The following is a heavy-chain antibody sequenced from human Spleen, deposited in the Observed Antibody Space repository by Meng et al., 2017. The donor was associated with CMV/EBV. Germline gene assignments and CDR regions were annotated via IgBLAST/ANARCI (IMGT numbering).Heavy chain of an antibody. J-gene: IGHJ6*02. V-gene: IGHV3-30*02. D-gene: IGHD3-3*01. CDR2: IRYDGSNK. Sequence: GESLKISCAASGFTFSSYGMHWVRQAPGKGLEWVAFIRYDGSNKYYADSVKGRFTISRDNAKNSLYLEMNSLRVDDTAVFYCAGASQELRFLEWLGEGLGYGMDVWGQGTTVTVSS. CDR3: AGASQELRFLEWLGEGLGYGMDV. CDR1: GFTFSSYG.